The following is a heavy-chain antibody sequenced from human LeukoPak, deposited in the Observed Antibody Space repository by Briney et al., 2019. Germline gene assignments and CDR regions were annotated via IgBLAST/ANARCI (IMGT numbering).Heavy chain of an antibody. D-gene: IGHD3-9*01. CDR1: VGTFSSYA. V-gene: IGHV1-69*06. CDR3: ARGEFGYFDWLLSNYYGMDV. Sequence: SVKVSCKASVGTFSSYAISWVRQAPGQGLEWMGGIIPIFGTANYAQKFQGRVTITADKSTSTAYMELSSLRSEDTAVYYCARGEFGYFDWLLSNYYGMDVWGKGTTATVSS. CDR2: IIPIFGTA. J-gene: IGHJ6*04.